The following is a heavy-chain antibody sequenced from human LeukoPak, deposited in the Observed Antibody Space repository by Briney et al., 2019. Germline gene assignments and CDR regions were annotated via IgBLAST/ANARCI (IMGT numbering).Heavy chain of an antibody. Sequence: SDTLSLTRAVYGGSFSGYYWSWIRQPPGKGLEWIGYIYYSGTTYYNPSLKSRLTMAIQTSKNQFSLKLTSVTAADTAVYYCAGDYGDLLTGIRFDTWGQGTLVTVSS. CDR1: GGSFSGYY. V-gene: IGHV4-30-4*02. J-gene: IGHJ5*02. CDR3: AGDYGDLLTGIRFDT. CDR2: IYYSGTT. D-gene: IGHD4-17*01.